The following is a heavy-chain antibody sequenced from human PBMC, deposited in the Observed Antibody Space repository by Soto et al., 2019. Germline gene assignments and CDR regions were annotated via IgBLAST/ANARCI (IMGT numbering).Heavy chain of an antibody. V-gene: IGHV1-69*06. CDR3: ASLNYDILTGYKDYYYGMDV. Sequence: SVKVSCKASGGTFSSYAISWVRQAPGQGXEWMGGIIPIFGTANYAQKFQGRVTITADKSTSTAYMELSSLRSEDTAVYYCASLNYDILTGYKDYYYGMDVWGQGPTVTVSS. D-gene: IGHD3-9*01. CDR1: GGTFSSYA. CDR2: IIPIFGTA. J-gene: IGHJ6*02.